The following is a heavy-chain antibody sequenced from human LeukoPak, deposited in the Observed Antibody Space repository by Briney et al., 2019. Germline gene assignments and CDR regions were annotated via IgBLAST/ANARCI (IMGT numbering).Heavy chain of an antibody. Sequence: GGSLRLSCAASGFTFSSYAMSWVRQAPGKGLEWVSAISGSGGSTYYADSVKGRFTISRDNSKNTLYLQMNSLRAEDTAVYFCARGNGDYFAMDVWGQGTTVTVSS. CDR1: GFTFSSYA. CDR2: ISGSGGST. V-gene: IGHV3-23*01. D-gene: IGHD2-8*01. CDR3: ARGNGDYFAMDV. J-gene: IGHJ6*02.